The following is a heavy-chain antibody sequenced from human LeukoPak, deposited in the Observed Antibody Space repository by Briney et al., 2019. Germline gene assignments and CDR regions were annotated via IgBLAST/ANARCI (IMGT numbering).Heavy chain of an antibody. CDR1: GFTFSSYG. CDR3: AKSLGNNWNGGGFDY. CDR2: IWYGGSNK. D-gene: IGHD1-1*01. Sequence: PGGSLRLSCAASGFTFSSYGMHWVRQAPGKGLEWVAVIWYGGSNKYYADSVKGRFTISRDNSKNTLYLQMNSLRAEDTAVYYCAKSLGNNWNGGGFDYWAQGTLVTVSS. V-gene: IGHV3-30*02. J-gene: IGHJ4*02.